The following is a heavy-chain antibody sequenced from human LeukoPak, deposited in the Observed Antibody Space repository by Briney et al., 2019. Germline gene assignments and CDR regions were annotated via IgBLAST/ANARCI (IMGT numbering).Heavy chain of an antibody. V-gene: IGHV4-31*03. D-gene: IGHD2-2*01. CDR2: IYYSGST. J-gene: IGHJ6*02. CDR3: ARGSQLLSYYGMDV. CDR1: GVSISSGGYY. Sequence: SETLSLTCTVSGVSISSGGYYWSWIRQHPGKGLEWIGYIYYSGSTYYNPSLKSRVTISVDTSKNQFSLKLSSVTAADTAVYYCARGSQLLSYYGMDVWGQGTTVTVSS.